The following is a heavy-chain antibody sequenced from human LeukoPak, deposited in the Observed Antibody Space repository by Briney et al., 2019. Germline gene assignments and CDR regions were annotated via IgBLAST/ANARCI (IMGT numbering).Heavy chain of an antibody. D-gene: IGHD5-24*01. CDR3: ARRRGGVDWFDP. CDR2: IYYSGST. V-gene: IGHV4-39*01. CDR1: GGSISSGDYY. J-gene: IGHJ5*02. Sequence: NPSETLSLTCTVSGGSISSGDYYWSWIRQPPGKGLEWIGSIYYSGSTYYNPSLKSRVTISVDTSKNQFSLKLSSVTAADTAVYYCARRRGGVDWFDPWGQGTLVTVSS.